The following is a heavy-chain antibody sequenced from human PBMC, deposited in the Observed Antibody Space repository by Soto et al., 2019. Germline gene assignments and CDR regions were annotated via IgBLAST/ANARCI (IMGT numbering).Heavy chain of an antibody. CDR3: SRVDPSAKSPDY. CDR1: GGSFSGYY. V-gene: IGHV4-34*03. CDR2: INHSGST. Sequence: SETLSLTCAVYGGSFSGYYWSWIRQPPGKGLEWIGEINHSGSTNYNPSLKSRVTISVDTSKNQFSLKLSSVTAADTAVYYCSRVDPSAKSPDYWGQGTLVTVSS. D-gene: IGHD2-15*01. J-gene: IGHJ4*02.